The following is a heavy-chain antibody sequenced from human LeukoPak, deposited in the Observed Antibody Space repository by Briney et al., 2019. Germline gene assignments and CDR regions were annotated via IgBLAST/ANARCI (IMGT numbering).Heavy chain of an antibody. J-gene: IGHJ4*02. CDR2: ISGSGGST. CDR1: GYTLTELS. CDR3: AKRTFGGVIVSHDPSFDY. Sequence: SCKVSGYTLTELSMHWVRQAPGKGLEWVSAISGSGGSTYYADSVKGRFTISRDNSKNTLYLQMNSLRAEDTAVYYCAKRTFGGVIVSHDPSFDYWGQGTLVTVSS. D-gene: IGHD3-16*02. V-gene: IGHV3-23*01.